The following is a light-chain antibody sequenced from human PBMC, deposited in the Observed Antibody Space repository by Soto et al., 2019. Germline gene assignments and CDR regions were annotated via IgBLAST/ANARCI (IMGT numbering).Light chain of an antibody. Sequence: EIEMTQSPATLSVSPGERATLSCRASQSVFSSLAWYQQKPGQAPRLLIYGAATRATGIPARFSGSGSGTESTLTISSLQSEDFAVYYCQQYHNWPAFGQGTKVEIK. CDR2: GAA. CDR3: QQYHNWPA. CDR1: QSVFSS. V-gene: IGKV3-15*01. J-gene: IGKJ1*01.